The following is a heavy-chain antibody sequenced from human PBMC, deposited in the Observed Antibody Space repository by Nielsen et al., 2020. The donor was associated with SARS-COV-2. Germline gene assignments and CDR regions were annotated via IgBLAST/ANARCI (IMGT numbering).Heavy chain of an antibody. J-gene: IGHJ3*02. CDR2: INNDGSRT. V-gene: IGHV3-74*01. D-gene: IGHD3-10*01. CDR1: GFNFNSYW. Sequence: GESLKISCAASGFNFNSYWMHWVRRGPGRGLVWVSRINNDGSRTSYADSVKGRFTISRDNAKNSLYLQMNSLRAEDTAVYYCASNHLLRGYAFNMWGQGTMVTVSS. CDR3: ASNHLLRGYAFNM.